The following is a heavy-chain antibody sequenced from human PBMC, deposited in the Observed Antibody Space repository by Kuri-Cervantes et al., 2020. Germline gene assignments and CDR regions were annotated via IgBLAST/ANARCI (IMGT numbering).Heavy chain of an antibody. CDR3: ARGPWFGDKVSQHYYYGMDV. Sequence: LRLSCTVSGGSISSGGYYWGWIRQHPGKGLEWIGYIYYSGSTYYNPSLESRVTISVDTSKNQFSLKLSSVTAADTAVYYCARGPWFGDKVSQHYYYGMDVWGQGTTVTVSS. D-gene: IGHD3-10*01. J-gene: IGHJ6*02. V-gene: IGHV4-31*03. CDR2: IYYSGST. CDR1: GGSISSGGYY.